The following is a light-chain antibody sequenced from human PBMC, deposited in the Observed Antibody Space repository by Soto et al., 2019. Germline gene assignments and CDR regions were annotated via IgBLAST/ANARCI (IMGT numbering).Light chain of an antibody. CDR3: QQSYTNPRS. CDR2: AAS. J-gene: IGKJ1*01. V-gene: IGKV1-39*01. Sequence: DIQMTQSPSSLSASVGDRVSVTCRASQSISTFLNWYQQRPGEAPKLLIYAASSLQSGVPSRFSGSGSGAEFTLTIGSLQPEDFATYYCQQSYTNPRSFGQGTKVEVK. CDR1: QSISTF.